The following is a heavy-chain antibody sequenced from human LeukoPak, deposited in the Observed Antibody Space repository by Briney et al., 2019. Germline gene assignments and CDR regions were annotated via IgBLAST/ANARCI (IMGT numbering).Heavy chain of an antibody. J-gene: IGHJ4*02. Sequence: SETLSLTCTVSGGSISSYYWSWIRQPPGKGLEWIGYIYHSGSTNYNPSLKSRVTISVDTSKNQLSLNLSSVTAADTAIYYCARRIETYYYDTSGYYFGYYFDYWGQGTLVTVSS. CDR2: IYHSGST. CDR1: GGSISSYY. V-gene: IGHV4-59*08. D-gene: IGHD3-22*01. CDR3: ARRIETYYYDTSGYYFGYYFDY.